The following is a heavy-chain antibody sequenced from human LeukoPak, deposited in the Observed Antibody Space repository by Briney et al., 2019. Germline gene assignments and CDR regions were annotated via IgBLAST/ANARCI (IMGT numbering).Heavy chain of an antibody. Sequence: PGGSLRLSCAASGFTFSSYSMNWVRQAPGKGLEWVSSISSSSSYIYYADSVKGRFTISRDNAKNSLYLQMSSLRAEDTAVYYCARDGGYCSGGSCYSFDYWGQGTLVTVSS. CDR1: GFTFSSYS. CDR2: ISSSSSYI. J-gene: IGHJ4*02. CDR3: ARDGGYCSGGSCYSFDY. V-gene: IGHV3-21*01. D-gene: IGHD2-15*01.